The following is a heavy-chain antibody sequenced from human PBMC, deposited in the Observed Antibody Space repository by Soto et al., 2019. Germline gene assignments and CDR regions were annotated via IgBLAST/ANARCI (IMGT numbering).Heavy chain of an antibody. CDR2: ISGYNGHT. Sequence: VQLVQSGAEVRKPGASVKVSCKASGYTFTTYGISWVRQAPGQGLEWMGWISGYNGHTKYAQKFQGRVTMTTDTSTSTVYMDLRSLRSDDTAVYYCAREGEMPYYYYGLDVWGQGTTVSVS. CDR3: AREGEMPYYYYGLDV. D-gene: IGHD3-16*01. J-gene: IGHJ6*02. CDR1: GYTFTTYG. V-gene: IGHV1-18*01.